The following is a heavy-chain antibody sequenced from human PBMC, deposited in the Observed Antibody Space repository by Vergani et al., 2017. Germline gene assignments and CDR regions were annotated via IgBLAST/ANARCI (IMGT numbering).Heavy chain of an antibody. CDR3: AKDPYFMDV. V-gene: IGHV3-74*01. J-gene: IGHJ6*03. CDR2: INSDGDST. CDR1: GFTFSNYW. Sequence: VQLVESGGGLVQPGGSLRLSCTASGFTFSNYWMQWVRQAPGKGLMWVSRINSDGDSTSYADSVKGRFTISRDNAKNTLYLQMDSLRAEDTAVYYCAKDPYFMDVWGKGTTVTVSS.